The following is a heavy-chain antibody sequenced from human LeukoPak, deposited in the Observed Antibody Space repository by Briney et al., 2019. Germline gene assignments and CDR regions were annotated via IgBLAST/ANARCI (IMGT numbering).Heavy chain of an antibody. Sequence: ASVKVSCKASGYTFTSYAMHWVRQAPGQRLEWMGWINAGNGNTKYSQKFQGRVTITRDTSASTAYMELSSLRSEDTAVYYCARGSVGCSSTSCSDWFDPWGQGTLVTVSS. J-gene: IGHJ5*02. CDR1: GYTFTSYA. D-gene: IGHD2-2*01. CDR3: ARGSVGCSSTSCSDWFDP. CDR2: INAGNGNT. V-gene: IGHV1-3*01.